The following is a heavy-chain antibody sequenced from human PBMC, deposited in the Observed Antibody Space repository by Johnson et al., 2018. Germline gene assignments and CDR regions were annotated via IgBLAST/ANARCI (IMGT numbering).Heavy chain of an antibody. Sequence: VQLVQSGGGLVRPGGSLRLSCAASGFSFSSYALTWVRQAPGKGLEWVSGISGGGGSTYYADSVKGRFTISRDNSKNTLFLQMNSLRAEDTAIYYCEKALHDCSGSRCYHNFFDPWGQGTLVTVSS. J-gene: IGHJ5*02. V-gene: IGHV3-23*04. CDR2: ISGGGGST. CDR3: EKALHDCSGSRCYHNFFDP. D-gene: IGHD2-15*01. CDR1: GFSFSSYA.